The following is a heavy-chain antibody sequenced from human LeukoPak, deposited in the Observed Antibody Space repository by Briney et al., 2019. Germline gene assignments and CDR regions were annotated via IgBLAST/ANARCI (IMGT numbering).Heavy chain of an antibody. CDR2: ISAYNSNT. CDR3: ARSAGTTPWWFDP. J-gene: IGHJ5*02. D-gene: IGHD1-7*01. Sequence: ASVKVSCKASGYTFTSYGINWVRQAPGQGLEWMGWISAYNSNTHYAQKLQGRVTMTTDTSTSTAYMEVRSLRSDDMAVYYCARSAGTTPWWFDPWGQGTLVTVSS. V-gene: IGHV1-18*03. CDR1: GYTFTSYG.